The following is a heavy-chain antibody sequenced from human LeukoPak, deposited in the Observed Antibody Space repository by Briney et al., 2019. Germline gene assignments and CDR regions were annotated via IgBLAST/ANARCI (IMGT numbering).Heavy chain of an antibody. CDR1: GYPFNNYD. V-gene: IGHV1-8*01. D-gene: IGHD2-2*01. Sequence: ASVKVSCKASGYPFNNYDINWVRQATGQGLEWMGWMNPHSGKTGYAQNFQGRVTMTEDTSTDTAYMELSSLRSEDTAVYYCRVVVVPAAIALVDYWGQGTLVTVSS. CDR2: MNPHSGKT. CDR3: RVVVVPAAIALVDY. J-gene: IGHJ4*02.